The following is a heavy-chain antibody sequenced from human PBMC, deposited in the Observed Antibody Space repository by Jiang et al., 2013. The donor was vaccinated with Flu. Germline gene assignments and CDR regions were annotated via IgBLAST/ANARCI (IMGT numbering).Heavy chain of an antibody. V-gene: IGHV1-18*01. CDR2: ISGYSGNT. CDR3: ARGITVPGQPYYFDS. CDR1: GYTFNIYG. D-gene: IGHD6-19*01. J-gene: IGHJ4*02. Sequence: SGAEVKKPGASVKVSCKASGYTFNIYGVSWVRQAPGQGLEWMGWISGYSGNTNYALRLPGQSHHDHRHVHKHSLHGTESLRSDDTAVYYCARGITVPGQPYYFDSWGQGTLVTVSS.